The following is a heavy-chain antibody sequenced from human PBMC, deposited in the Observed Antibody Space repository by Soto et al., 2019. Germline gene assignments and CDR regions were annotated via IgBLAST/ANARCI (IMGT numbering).Heavy chain of an antibody. CDR2: IIPIFGTA. J-gene: IGHJ3*02. V-gene: IGHV1-69*13. CDR3: ARDPQGDPDAFDI. D-gene: IGHD2-21*02. Sequence: SVKVSCKASGGTFSSYAISWVRQAPGQGLEWMGGIIPIFGTANYAQKFQGRVTITADESTSTAYMELSSLRSEDTAVYYCARDPQGDPDAFDIWGQGTMVTVSS. CDR1: GGTFSSYA.